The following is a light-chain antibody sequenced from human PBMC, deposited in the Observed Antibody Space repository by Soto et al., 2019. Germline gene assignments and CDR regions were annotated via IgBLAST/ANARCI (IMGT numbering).Light chain of an antibody. CDR1: ESVSSN. Sequence: EIVLTQSPATLSVSPGDRATLSCRASESVSSNVAWYQQKPGQTPRLLIYGASTRATGVPPRFSGSGSGTDFTLTISRLEPEDFAVYFCLQYETAPLTFGGGTKVDI. CDR3: LQYETAPLT. J-gene: IGKJ4*01. V-gene: IGKV3-15*01. CDR2: GAS.